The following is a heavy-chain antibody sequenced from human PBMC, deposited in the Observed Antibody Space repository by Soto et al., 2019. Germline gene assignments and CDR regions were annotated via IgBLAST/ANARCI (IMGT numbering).Heavy chain of an antibody. CDR2: IYGGGNT. Sequence: EVQLLESGGGLVQPGGSLRLSCAASGFSFSTYTMNWVRQAPGRGLAWVAGIYGGGNTYYADSVKGRFTVSRDNSRSMLYLQMNSLRAEDTAVYYCAKDRVPYGRWNFESWGQGTLVTVSS. D-gene: IGHD2-2*01. CDR1: GFSFSTYT. CDR3: AKDRVPYGRWNFES. V-gene: IGHV3-23*01. J-gene: IGHJ4*02.